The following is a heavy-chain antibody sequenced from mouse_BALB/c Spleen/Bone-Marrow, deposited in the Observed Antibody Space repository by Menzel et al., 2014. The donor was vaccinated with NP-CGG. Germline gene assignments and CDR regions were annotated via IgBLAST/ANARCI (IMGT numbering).Heavy chain of an antibody. CDR3: ARAPPYDFYAMDY. J-gene: IGHJ4*01. D-gene: IGHD2-13*01. V-gene: IGHV5-4*02. Sequence: EVQGVESGGGLVKPGGSLKLSCAASGFTFSDYYMFWVRQTPEKRLEWVATISDGVSYAYYPDSVKGRFTISRDNARNNLYLQMSSLKSEDTAMYYCARAPPYDFYAMDYWGQGTSVTVFS. CDR2: ISDGVSYA. CDR1: GFTFSDYY.